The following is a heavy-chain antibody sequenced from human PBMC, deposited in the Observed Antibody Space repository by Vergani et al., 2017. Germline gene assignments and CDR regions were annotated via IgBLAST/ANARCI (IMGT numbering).Heavy chain of an antibody. CDR2: IKQDGSEK. D-gene: IGHD3-9*01. J-gene: IGHJ4*02. V-gene: IGHV3-7*01. CDR1: GFTFSSYW. CDR3: ASSQGYYDILTGYYRGGYFDY. Sequence: EVQLVESGGGLVQPGGSLRLSCAASGFTFSSYWMSWVRQAPGKGLEWVANIKQDGSEKYYVDSVKGRFTISRDNAKNSLYLQMNSLRAEDTAVYYCASSQGYYDILTGYYRGGYFDYWGQGTLVTVSS.